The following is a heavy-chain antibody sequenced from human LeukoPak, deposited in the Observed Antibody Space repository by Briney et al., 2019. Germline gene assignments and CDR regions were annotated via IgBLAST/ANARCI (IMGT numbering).Heavy chain of an antibody. Sequence: GGSLRLSCAASGFTFSSYWMDWVRQAPGKGLVWDSRINSDGSSTIYADSVKGRFTISRDNAKNTLYLQMNSLRAEDTALYYCVRDDSRPGEAFDIWGQGTMVTVSS. V-gene: IGHV3-74*01. CDR3: VRDDSRPGEAFDI. CDR1: GFTFSSYW. D-gene: IGHD3-10*01. CDR2: INSDGSST. J-gene: IGHJ3*02.